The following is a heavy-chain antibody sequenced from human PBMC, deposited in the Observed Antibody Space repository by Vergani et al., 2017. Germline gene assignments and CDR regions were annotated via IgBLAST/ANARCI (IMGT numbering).Heavy chain of an antibody. CDR2: IYYSGST. Sequence: QVQLQESGPGLVKPSQTLSLTCTVSGGSISSGGYYWSWIRQHPGKGLEWIGYIYYSGSTYYNPSLKSRVSISGDTSKNPFSRKLTSVTAADTAVYYCARRGWGSSVGYFDYWGQGTLVTVSS. V-gene: IGHV4-31*03. CDR1: GGSISSGGYY. CDR3: ARRGWGSSVGYFDY. D-gene: IGHD6-6*01. J-gene: IGHJ4*02.